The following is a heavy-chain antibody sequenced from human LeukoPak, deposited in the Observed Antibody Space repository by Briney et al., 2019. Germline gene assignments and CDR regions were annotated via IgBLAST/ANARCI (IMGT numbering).Heavy chain of an antibody. D-gene: IGHD3-22*01. CDR1: GGSISSGVYY. V-gene: IGHV4-31*03. Sequence: SETLSLTCTVSGGSISSGVYYWSWIRQHPGKGLEWIGYIYYSGSTYYNPSLKSRVTISVDTSKNQFSLKLSSVTAADTAVYYCARSDSSGYYSDYWGQGTLVTVSS. J-gene: IGHJ4*02. CDR3: ARSDSSGYYSDY. CDR2: IYYSGST.